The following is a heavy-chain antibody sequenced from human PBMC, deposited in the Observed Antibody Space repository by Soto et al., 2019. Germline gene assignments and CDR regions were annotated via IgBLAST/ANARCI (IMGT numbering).Heavy chain of an antibody. CDR2: IIPIFGTA. V-gene: IGHV1-69*01. CDR1: GGTFSSYA. J-gene: IGHJ5*02. D-gene: IGHD3-22*01. CDR3: ARARGSSGSYHPQSWFDP. Sequence: QVQLVQSGAEVKKPGSSVKVSCKASGGTFSSYAISWVRQAPGQGLEWMGGIIPIFGTANYAQKFQGRVTITADESTSTAYMELSSLRSEDTAVYYCARARGSSGSYHPQSWFDPWGQGTLVTVSS.